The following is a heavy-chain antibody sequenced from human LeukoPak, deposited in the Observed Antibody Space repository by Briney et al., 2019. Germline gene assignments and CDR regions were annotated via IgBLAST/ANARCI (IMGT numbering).Heavy chain of an antibody. D-gene: IGHD1-7*01. CDR1: GYTFTSYG. CDR3: GRVRGYNWNYEGYYYGMDV. Sequence: GASVKVSCKASGYTFTSYGISWVRQAPGQGLGWMGWISAYNGDTNYPQKFQGRVTMTTDTSTSTAYMELRSLRSDDTAVYYCGRVRGYNWNYEGYYYGMDVWGQGTTVTVSS. J-gene: IGHJ6*02. V-gene: IGHV1-18*01. CDR2: ISAYNGDT.